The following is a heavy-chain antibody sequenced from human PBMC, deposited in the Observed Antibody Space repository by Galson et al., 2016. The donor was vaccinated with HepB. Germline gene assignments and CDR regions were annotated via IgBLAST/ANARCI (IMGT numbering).Heavy chain of an antibody. D-gene: IGHD2-15*01. CDR2: ISYDGSNK. CDR1: EFSFSYYG. V-gene: IGHV3-30*18. CDR3: GKDTGAVMVADSTDAFDI. J-gene: IGHJ3*02. Sequence: SLRLSCAASEFSFSYYGMHWVRQAAGKGLEWVAVISYDGSNKYYADSVKGRFTISRDNSKNTLYLQLNSLRVEDTAVYYCGKDTGAVMVADSTDAFDIWGRGTMVTVSS.